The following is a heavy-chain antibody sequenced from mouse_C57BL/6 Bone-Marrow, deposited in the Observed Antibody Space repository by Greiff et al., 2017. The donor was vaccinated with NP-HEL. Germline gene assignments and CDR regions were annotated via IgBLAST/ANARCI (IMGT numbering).Heavy chain of an antibody. J-gene: IGHJ2*01. Sequence: QVQLQQSGAELVKPGASVKMSCKASGYTFTTYPIEWMKQNHGKSLEWIGNFHPYNDDTKYNEKFKGKSTLTVEKSSSTVYLELSRLTSDDSAVYYCARRGYYDYGGYYFDYGGQVITLTVSS. D-gene: IGHD2-4*01. CDR2: FHPYNDDT. CDR1: GYTFTTYP. V-gene: IGHV1-47*01. CDR3: ARRGYYDYGGYYFDY.